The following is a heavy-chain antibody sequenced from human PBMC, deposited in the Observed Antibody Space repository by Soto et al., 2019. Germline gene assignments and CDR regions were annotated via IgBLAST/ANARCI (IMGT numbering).Heavy chain of an antibody. CDR3: ARSGGSYFGPFDS. CDR1: GFTFSRYT. D-gene: IGHD1-26*01. CDR2: ISYDGSNK. V-gene: IGHV3-30-3*01. Sequence: GSLRLSCAASGFTFSRYTMHWVRQAPGKGLEWVAVISYDGSNKYYADSVKGRFTISRDNSKNTLYVQMKSLRAEDTAVFYCARSGGSYFGPFDSWGQGTLVTVSS. J-gene: IGHJ4*02.